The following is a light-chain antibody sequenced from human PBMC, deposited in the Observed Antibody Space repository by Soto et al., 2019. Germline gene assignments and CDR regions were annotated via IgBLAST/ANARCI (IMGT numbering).Light chain of an antibody. V-gene: IGKV3-15*01. CDR2: SAS. J-gene: IGKJ1*01. CDR1: QSVSSN. CDR3: QQYNNWPRT. Sequence: DIVMTQSPATLSLSPGERATLSCRASQSVSSNLAWYQQKYGQAPRLLIYSASTRATGIPARFSGSGSRTEFTLTISSLQSEDFAVYYCQQYNNWPRTFGQGTKLEIK.